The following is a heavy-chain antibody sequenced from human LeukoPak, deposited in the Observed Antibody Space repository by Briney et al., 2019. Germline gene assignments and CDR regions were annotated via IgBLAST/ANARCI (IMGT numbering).Heavy chain of an antibody. CDR2: IYHSGST. CDR1: GGSISGYS. Sequence: PSETLSLTCTVSGGSISGYSWSWIRQPPGKGLEWIGYIYHSGSTYYNPSLKSRVTISVDRSKNQFSLKLSSVTAADTAVYYCARLFWSGSPYFDYWGQGTLVTVSS. J-gene: IGHJ4*02. V-gene: IGHV4-30-2*01. D-gene: IGHD3-3*01. CDR3: ARLFWSGSPYFDY.